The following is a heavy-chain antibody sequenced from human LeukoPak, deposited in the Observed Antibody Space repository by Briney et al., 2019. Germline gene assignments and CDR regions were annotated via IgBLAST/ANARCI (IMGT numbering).Heavy chain of an antibody. CDR1: GFTFSSYA. CDR3: ARYCNGVTCYSGYDY. V-gene: IGHV3-64*01. D-gene: IGHD2-15*01. J-gene: IGHJ4*02. CDR2: ISTNGGGT. Sequence: GSLRLSCAASGFTFSSYAVHWVRQTPGKGLEYVSAISTNGGGTYYANSVKGRFTISRDNSKNTLYLQMGSLRAEDMAVYFCARYCNGVTCYSGYDYWGQGTLVTVSS.